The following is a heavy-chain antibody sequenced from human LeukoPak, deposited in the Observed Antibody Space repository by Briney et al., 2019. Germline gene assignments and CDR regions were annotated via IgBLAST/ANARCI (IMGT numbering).Heavy chain of an antibody. V-gene: IGHV1-69*13. CDR3: ATNRPFGVVIEGTYYYYMDV. J-gene: IGHJ6*03. D-gene: IGHD3-3*01. Sequence: GASVKVSCKTSGATFSSYAISWVRQAPGQGLEWMGGIIPIFGTTNYAQKFQGRVTITADEFTSTAYMDLSSLRSDDTAVYYCATNRPFGVVIEGTYYYYMDVWGKGTTVTVSS. CDR1: GATFSSYA. CDR2: IIPIFGTT.